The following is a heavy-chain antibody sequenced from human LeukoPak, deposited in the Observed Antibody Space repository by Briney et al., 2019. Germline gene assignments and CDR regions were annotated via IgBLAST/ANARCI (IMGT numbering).Heavy chain of an antibody. D-gene: IGHD3-3*01. CDR2: IRYDGSNK. Sequence: GGSLRLSCAASGFTFSSYGMHWVRQAPGKGLEWVAFIRYDGSNKYYADSVKGRFTISRDNSKNTLYLQMNSLRAEDTAVYYCARVDYDFWSGYSEIYYMDVWGKGTTVTVSS. CDR3: ARVDYDFWSGYSEIYYMDV. CDR1: GFTFSSYG. J-gene: IGHJ6*03. V-gene: IGHV3-30*02.